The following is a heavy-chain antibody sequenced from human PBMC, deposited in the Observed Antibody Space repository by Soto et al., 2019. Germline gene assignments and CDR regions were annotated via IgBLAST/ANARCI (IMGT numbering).Heavy chain of an antibody. CDR2: IVVGSGNT. Sequence: SVKVSCKASGFTFTSSAVQRVRQARGQRLEWIGWIVVGSGNTNYAQKFQERVTITRDMSTSTAYMELSSLRSEDTAVYYCAAGGYPSYGMDVWGQGTTVTVSS. J-gene: IGHJ6*02. D-gene: IGHD6-25*01. CDR1: GFTFTSSA. CDR3: AAGGYPSYGMDV. V-gene: IGHV1-58*01.